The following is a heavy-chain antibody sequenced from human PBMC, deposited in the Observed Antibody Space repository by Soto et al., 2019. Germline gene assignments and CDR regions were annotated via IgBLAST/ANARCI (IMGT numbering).Heavy chain of an antibody. CDR1: GGSISSSGYY. CDR2: IYYSGST. CDR3: ARSTTVVTRHDALDI. D-gene: IGHD4-17*01. Sequence: ETLSLTCTVSGGSISSSGYYWGWIRQPPGKGLEWIGSIYYSGSTYYNPSLKSRVTISVDTSKNHFSLKLTSVTAADTAVYYCARSTTVVTRHDALDIWGQGTMVTVSS. J-gene: IGHJ3*02. V-gene: IGHV4-39*02.